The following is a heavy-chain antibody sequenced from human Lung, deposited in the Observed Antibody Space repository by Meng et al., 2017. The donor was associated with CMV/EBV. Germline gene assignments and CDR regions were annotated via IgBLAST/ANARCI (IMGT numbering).Heavy chain of an antibody. V-gene: IGHV3-74*01. CDR1: GFTFSSYW. J-gene: IGHJ4*02. Sequence: GGSLRLXXAASGFTFSSYWMHWVRQAPGKGLVWVSRINSDGSSTSYADSVKGRFTISRDNAKNTLYLQMNSLRAEDTAVYYCARVPSYCGGDCYDAGKQPLDYWGQGTLVTVSS. CDR3: ARVPSYCGGDCYDAGKQPLDY. D-gene: IGHD2-21*01. CDR2: INSDGSST.